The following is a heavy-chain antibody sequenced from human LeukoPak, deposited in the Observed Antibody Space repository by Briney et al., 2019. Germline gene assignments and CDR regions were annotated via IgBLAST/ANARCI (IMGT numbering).Heavy chain of an antibody. CDR2: INPNSGGT. CDR3: ARGCSSTSRHSLFDY. V-gene: IGHV1-2*06. D-gene: IGHD2-2*01. Sequence: ASVKVSCKASGYTFTGYYMHWVRQAPGQGLEWMGRINPNSGGTNYAQKFQGRVTMTRDTSISTAYMELSRLRSDDTAVYYCARGCSSTSRHSLFDYWGQGTLVTVSS. CDR1: GYTFTGYY. J-gene: IGHJ4*02.